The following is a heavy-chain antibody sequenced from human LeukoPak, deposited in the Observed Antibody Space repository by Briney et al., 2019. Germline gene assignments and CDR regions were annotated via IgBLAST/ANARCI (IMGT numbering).Heavy chain of an antibody. V-gene: IGHV4-4*07. CDR2: IYTSGST. CDR1: GGSISSYY. Sequence: SETLPLTCTVSGGSISSYYWSWIRQPAGKGLEWIGRIYTSGSTNYNPSLKSRVTMSVDTSKNQFSLKLSSVTAADTAVYCCARIRALGPDQYYFDYWGQGTLVTVSS. D-gene: IGHD3/OR15-3a*01. J-gene: IGHJ4*02. CDR3: ARIRALGPDQYYFDY.